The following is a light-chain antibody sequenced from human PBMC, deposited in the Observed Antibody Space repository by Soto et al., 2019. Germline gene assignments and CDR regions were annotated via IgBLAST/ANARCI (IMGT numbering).Light chain of an antibody. J-gene: IGLJ2*01. Sequence: QAVVTQEPSFSVSPGGTVTLTCGLSSGSVSASSFPSWYQQTPGQAPRTLIYSTNTRSSGVPARFSGSILGNKAALTITGAQADDESDYYCVLYMGSGISVFGGGTKLTVL. CDR2: STN. V-gene: IGLV8-61*01. CDR3: VLYMGSGISV. CDR1: SGSVSASSF.